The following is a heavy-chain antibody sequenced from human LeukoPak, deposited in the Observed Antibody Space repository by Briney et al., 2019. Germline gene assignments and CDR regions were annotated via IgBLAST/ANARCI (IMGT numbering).Heavy chain of an antibody. D-gene: IGHD5-24*01. CDR2: ISDSGKST. J-gene: IGHJ4*02. V-gene: IGHV3-23*01. CDR1: GFTFKNYA. Sequence: GGSLRLSCAASGFTFKNYAMTWVRQAPEKGLEWVSTISDSGKSTYYGDSVKGRFTISRDNSKDTLYLQMNSLRAEDTAVYYCARSDMATITYPEYWGRGTPVTVSS. CDR3: ARSDMATITYPEY.